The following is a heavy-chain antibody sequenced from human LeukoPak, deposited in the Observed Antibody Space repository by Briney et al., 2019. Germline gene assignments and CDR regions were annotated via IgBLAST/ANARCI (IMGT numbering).Heavy chain of an antibody. CDR2: MNPNSGNT. CDR1: GYTFTCYE. CDR3: ARARERSIAARGTYWFDP. Sequence: GASVKVSCKASGYTFTCYEINWVRQATGQGLEWVGWMNPNSGNTGYAQKFQGRVTMTRNTSISTAYMELSSLRSEDTAVYYCARARERSIAARGTYWFDPWGQGTLVTVSS. J-gene: IGHJ5*02. D-gene: IGHD6-6*01. V-gene: IGHV1-8*01.